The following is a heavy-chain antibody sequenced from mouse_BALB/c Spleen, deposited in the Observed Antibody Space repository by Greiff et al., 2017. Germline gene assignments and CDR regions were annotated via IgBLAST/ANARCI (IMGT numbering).Heavy chain of an antibody. CDR1: GFTFSSYA. CDR2: ISSGGST. J-gene: IGHJ1*01. CDR3: ARGGYDLYFDV. D-gene: IGHD2-3*01. V-gene: IGHV5-6-5*01. Sequence: DVKLVESGGGLVKPGGSLKLSCAASGFTFSSYAMSWVRQTPEKRLEWVASISSGGSTYYPDSVKGRFTISRDNARNILYLQMSSLRSEDTAMYYCARGGYDLYFDVWGAGTTVTVSS.